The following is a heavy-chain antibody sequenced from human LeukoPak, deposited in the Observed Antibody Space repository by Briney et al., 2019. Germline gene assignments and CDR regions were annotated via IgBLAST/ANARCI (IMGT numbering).Heavy chain of an antibody. V-gene: IGHV4-34*01. D-gene: IGHD3-22*01. CDR2: INHSGST. Sequence: SETLSLTCTVSGGSISSYYWSWIRQPPGKGLEWIGEINHSGSTNYNPSLKSRVTISVDTSKNQFSLKLSSVTAADTAVYYCARGGPYYYDSSGYYDYWGQGTLVTVSS. CDR1: GGSISSYY. J-gene: IGHJ4*02. CDR3: ARGGPYYYDSSGYYDY.